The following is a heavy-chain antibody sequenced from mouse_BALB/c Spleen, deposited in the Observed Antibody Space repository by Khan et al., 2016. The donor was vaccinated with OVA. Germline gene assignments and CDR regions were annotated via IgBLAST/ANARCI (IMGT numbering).Heavy chain of an antibody. CDR2: IFPGNSDT. Sequence: VQLQQSGTVLARPGASVKMSCKASGYTFTDYWMHWVKQRPGQGLEWIGGIFPGNSDTNYNQKIKGRAKLTAVTSASTANMVLSSLTKEDSAVYYCTRAGFGAFAYWGQGTLVTVSA. CDR1: GYTFTDYW. J-gene: IGHJ3*01. V-gene: IGHV1-5*01. CDR3: TRAGFGAFAY. D-gene: IGHD3-1*01.